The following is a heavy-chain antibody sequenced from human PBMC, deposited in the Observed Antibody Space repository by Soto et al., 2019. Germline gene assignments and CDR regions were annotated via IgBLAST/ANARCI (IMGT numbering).Heavy chain of an antibody. CDR1: GFTFSSYA. D-gene: IGHD2-21*01. Sequence: EVQLVESGGGLVQPGGSLRHSCAASGFTFSSYAMHWVRQAPGKGLEYVSAITSNGGNTDYASSVKGRFTISRDNSKNTLYLQMGSLRAEDMAVYYCARRIPFGYGMDVWGQGTTVTVSS. CDR2: ITSNGGNT. J-gene: IGHJ6*02. V-gene: IGHV3-64*01. CDR3: ARRIPFGYGMDV.